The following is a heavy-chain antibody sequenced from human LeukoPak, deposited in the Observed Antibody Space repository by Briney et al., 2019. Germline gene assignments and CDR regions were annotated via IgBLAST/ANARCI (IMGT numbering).Heavy chain of an antibody. V-gene: IGHV3-30*02. J-gene: IGHJ4*02. CDR3: ARDSFSMAGIVVVPAAPLGY. D-gene: IGHD2-2*01. CDR1: GFTFSSYG. Sequence: PGGSLRLSCAASGFTFSSYGMHWVRQAPGKGLEWVAFIRYDGSNKYYADSVKGRFTISRDNSKNTLYLQMNSLRAEDTAVYYCARDSFSMAGIVVVPAAPLGYWGQGTLVTVSS. CDR2: IRYDGSNK.